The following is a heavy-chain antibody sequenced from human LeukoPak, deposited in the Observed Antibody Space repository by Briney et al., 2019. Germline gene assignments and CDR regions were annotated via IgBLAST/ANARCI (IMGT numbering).Heavy chain of an antibody. J-gene: IGHJ4*02. CDR3: AKVFVPPYCSSTSCSTGPFDY. Sequence: ASVKVSCKASGYTFTSYGISWVRQAPGQGLEWMGWISAYNGNTNYAQKLQGRVTMTTDTSTSTAYMELRSLRSDDTAVYYCAKVFVPPYCSSTSCSTGPFDYWGQGTLVTVSS. CDR2: ISAYNGNT. V-gene: IGHV1-18*01. D-gene: IGHD2-2*02. CDR1: GYTFTSYG.